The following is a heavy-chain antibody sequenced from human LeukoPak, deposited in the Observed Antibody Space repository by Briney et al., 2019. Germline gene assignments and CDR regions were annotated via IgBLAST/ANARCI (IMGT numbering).Heavy chain of an antibody. D-gene: IGHD6-13*01. CDR3: ASGGAKSIAAAGRMDV. J-gene: IGHJ6*02. V-gene: IGHV1-46*01. Sequence: ASVKVSCKASGYTFTSYYMHWVRQAPGQGLEWMGIINPSGGSTSYAQKFQGRVTMSRDTSTSTVYVELSSLRSEDTAVYYCASGGAKSIAAAGRMDVWGQGTTVTVSS. CDR1: GYTFTSYY. CDR2: INPSGGST.